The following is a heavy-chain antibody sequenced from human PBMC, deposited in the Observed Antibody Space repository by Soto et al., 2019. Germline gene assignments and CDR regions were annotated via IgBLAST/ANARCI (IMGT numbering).Heavy chain of an antibody. V-gene: IGHV3-30*03. D-gene: IGHD3-22*01. CDR1: GFTFSSYG. Sequence: GGSLILSCAASGFTFSSYGMHWVRQAPGKGLEWVAVISYDGSNKYYADSVKGRFTISRDNSKNTLYLQMNSLRAEDTAVYDCARTYYYDSSGYTGLVDYWGQGT. CDR3: ARTYYYDSSGYTGLVDY. CDR2: ISYDGSNK. J-gene: IGHJ4*02.